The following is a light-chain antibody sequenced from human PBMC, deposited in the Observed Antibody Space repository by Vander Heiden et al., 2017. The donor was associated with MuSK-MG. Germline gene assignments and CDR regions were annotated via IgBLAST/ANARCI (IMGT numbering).Light chain of an antibody. V-gene: IGLV3-1*01. CDR2: EYS. J-gene: IGLJ2*01. Sequence: SYDLTQPPAVSVSPGQTASITCSGNKVGDEYVSWYQQKPGQSLLLVIDEYSKRPSGIPERFSGSKSGNTATLTIRDTQAVDEADYYCQAWDSTFVFGGGTKLTVL. CDR1: KVGDEY. CDR3: QAWDSTFV.